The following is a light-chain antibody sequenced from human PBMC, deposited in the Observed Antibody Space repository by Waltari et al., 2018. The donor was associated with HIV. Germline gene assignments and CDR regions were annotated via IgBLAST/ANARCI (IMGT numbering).Light chain of an antibody. J-gene: IGLJ1*01. CDR1: SSDFGSYTL. CDR2: EVT. V-gene: IGLV2-23*02. Sequence: QSALTQPASVSGSPGQSLTISCPGTSSDFGSYTLVAWYQHHPGKAPKLMMFEVTKRPSGVSKRFSGSKSGNTASLTISGLQADDEADYYCCSYAGSSAFVFGTGTKVTVL. CDR3: CSYAGSSAFV.